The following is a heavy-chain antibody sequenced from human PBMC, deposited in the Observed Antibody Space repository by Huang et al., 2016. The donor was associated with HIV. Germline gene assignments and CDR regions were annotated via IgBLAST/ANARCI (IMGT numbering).Heavy chain of an antibody. CDR1: GFSFSDYY. CDR3: VREREMATLRVRSFDS. V-gene: IGHV3-11*01. Sequence: QVQLVESGGGLVKPGGSLRLACEASGFSFSDYYMSWIRQAPGKCLECISYMSISGGSIYYADSVRGRFTISRDNAKNSLYLQMNSLRVEDTAIYYCVREREMATLRVRSFDSWGQGTLVTVSS. CDR2: MSISGGSI. J-gene: IGHJ4*02.